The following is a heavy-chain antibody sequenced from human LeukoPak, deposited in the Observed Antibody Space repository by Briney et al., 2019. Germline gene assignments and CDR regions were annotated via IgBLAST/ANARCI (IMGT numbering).Heavy chain of an antibody. V-gene: IGHV4-34*01. CDR1: GGSFSGYY. CDR3: ARRATYYYGSGSYQAHRNYYFDY. CDR2: INHSGST. J-gene: IGHJ4*02. D-gene: IGHD3-10*01. Sequence: SETLSLTCAVYGGSFSGYYWSWIRQPPGKGLEWIGEINHSGSTNYNPSLKSRVTISVDTSKNQFSLKLSSVTAADTAVYYCARRATYYYGSGSYQAHRNYYFDYWGQGTLVTVSS.